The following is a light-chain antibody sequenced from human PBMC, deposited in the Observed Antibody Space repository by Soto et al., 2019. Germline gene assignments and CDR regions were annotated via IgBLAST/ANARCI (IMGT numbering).Light chain of an antibody. CDR3: QQYVSSPPSWT. J-gene: IGKJ1*01. V-gene: IGKV3-20*01. CDR2: DAS. Sequence: ENVLTQSPGTLSLSPGERATLSCRASQSVASSYLAWYKQKPGQPPSLLIFDASNRATGIPDRFSGSGSGTDFTLTISSLEPEDFAVYYCQQYVSSPPSWTFGQGTKVEI. CDR1: QSVASSY.